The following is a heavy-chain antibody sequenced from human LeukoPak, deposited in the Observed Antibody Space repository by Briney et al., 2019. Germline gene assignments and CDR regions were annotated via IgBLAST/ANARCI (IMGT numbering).Heavy chain of an antibody. CDR2: IYYSGST. D-gene: IGHD3-10*01. CDR1: GGSISSYY. V-gene: IGHV4-59*12. J-gene: IGHJ3*02. Sequence: SETLSLTCTVSGGSISSYYWSWIRQPPGKGLKWIGYIYYSGSTNYNPSLKSRVTISIDTSKNQFSLKLSSVTAADTAVYYCARSDGYGLVGIWGQGTMVTVFS. CDR3: ARSDGYGLVGI.